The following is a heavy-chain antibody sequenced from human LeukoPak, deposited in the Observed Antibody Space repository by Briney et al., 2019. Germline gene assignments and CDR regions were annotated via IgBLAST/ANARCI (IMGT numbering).Heavy chain of an antibody. V-gene: IGHV4-34*01. CDR2: INHSGST. CDR1: GGSFSGYY. J-gene: IGHJ4*02. D-gene: IGHD5-18*01. Sequence: SETLSLTCAVYGGSFSGYYWSWIRQPPGKGLEWIGEINHSGSTNYNPSLKSRVTISVDTSKSQFSLKLSSVTAADTAVYYCASLGYSYGYWGQGTLVTASS. CDR3: ASLGYSYGY.